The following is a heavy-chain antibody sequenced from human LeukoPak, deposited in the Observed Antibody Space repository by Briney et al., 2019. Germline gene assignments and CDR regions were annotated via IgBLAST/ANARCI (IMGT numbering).Heavy chain of an antibody. J-gene: IGHJ5*02. V-gene: IGHV4-4*07. Sequence: SETLSLTCAVSGGSISGYYWSWIRQPAGKGLEWIGRIYTSGSTNYNPSLLSRVTMSVDTSKNKFSLQLSSVTAADTAVYYCARGRGVSYYYDSSGYNWFDPWGQGTLVTVSS. D-gene: IGHD3-22*01. CDR1: GGSISGYY. CDR2: IYTSGST. CDR3: ARGRGVSYYYDSSGYNWFDP.